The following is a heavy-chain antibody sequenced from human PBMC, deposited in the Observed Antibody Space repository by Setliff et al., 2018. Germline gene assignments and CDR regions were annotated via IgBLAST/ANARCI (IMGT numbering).Heavy chain of an antibody. D-gene: IGHD1-26*01. CDR2: IYPGDSHT. Sequence: GESLKIFCKGSGYSFSNFWIGWVRQMPGKGLEWMGIIYPGDSHTRYSPSFQGQVTMSADKSINTAYLQWSNLKASDTAIYYCARSLVGATYPVYFDYWGQGALVTVSS. J-gene: IGHJ4*02. CDR3: ARSLVGATYPVYFDY. V-gene: IGHV5-51*01. CDR1: GYSFSNFW.